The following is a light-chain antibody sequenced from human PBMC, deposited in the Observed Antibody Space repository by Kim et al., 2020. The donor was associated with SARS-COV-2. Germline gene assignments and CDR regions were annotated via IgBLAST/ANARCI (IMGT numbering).Light chain of an antibody. V-gene: IGKV1-5*03. Sequence: GDRVTITCRASQNIDAWLAWYQQKPGKAPKLLIYTASTLESGVPSRFSGSGSGTEFTLTISSLQPDDFATYYCQQYNTYPVTFGGGTKVDIK. CDR1: QNIDAW. CDR3: QQYNTYPVT. CDR2: TAS. J-gene: IGKJ4*01.